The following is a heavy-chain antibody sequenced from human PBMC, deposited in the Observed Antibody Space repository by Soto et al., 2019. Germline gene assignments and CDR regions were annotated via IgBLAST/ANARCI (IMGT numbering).Heavy chain of an antibody. D-gene: IGHD2-2*02. CDR3: ARYTIYTLTFPDD. CDR2: INPSGGST. V-gene: IGHV1-46*01. J-gene: IGHJ4*02. Sequence: ASVKVSCKASGYTFTSYYMHWVRQAPGQGLEWMGIINPSGGSTSYAQKFQGRVTVTRDTSTSTAYMELSSLRSDDTAVYYCARYTIYTLTFPDDWGPGTLVTLSS. CDR1: GYTFTSYY.